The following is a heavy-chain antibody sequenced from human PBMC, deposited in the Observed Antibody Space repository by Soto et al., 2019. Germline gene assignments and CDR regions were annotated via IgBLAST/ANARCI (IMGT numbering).Heavy chain of an antibody. J-gene: IGHJ6*02. D-gene: IGHD2-15*01. CDR3: ARHLTYCSAGSCYSDFPYYGMDV. CDR1: GGSISSSSYY. V-gene: IGHV4-39*01. Sequence: SETLSLTCTVSGGSISSSSYYWGWIRQPPGKGLEWIGSIFYSGSTYYNPSLKSRVTISVDTSKNLFSLKLSSVTAADTAVYYCARHLTYCSAGSCYSDFPYYGMDVWGQGTTVT. CDR2: IFYSGST.